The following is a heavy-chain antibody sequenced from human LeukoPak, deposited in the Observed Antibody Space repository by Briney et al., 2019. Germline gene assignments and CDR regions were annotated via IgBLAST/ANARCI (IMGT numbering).Heavy chain of an antibody. CDR2: INHSGST. J-gene: IGHJ3*02. CDR3: ARESPLSCSSTSCYGLGAFDI. Sequence: PSETLSLTCAVYGGSFSGYYWSWIRQPPGKGLEWIGEINHSGSTNYNPSLKSRVTISVDTSKNQFSLKLGSVTAADTAVYYCARESPLSCSSTSCYGLGAFDIWGQGTMVTVSS. V-gene: IGHV4-34*01. D-gene: IGHD2-2*01. CDR1: GGSFSGYY.